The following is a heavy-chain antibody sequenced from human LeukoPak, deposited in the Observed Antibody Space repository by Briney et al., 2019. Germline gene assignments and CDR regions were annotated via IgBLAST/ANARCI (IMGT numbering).Heavy chain of an antibody. CDR3: ARGAIAAAGAWDNRFDP. CDR1: GGSISGYH. J-gene: IGHJ5*02. V-gene: IGHV4-59*12. CDR2: IYYSGSS. D-gene: IGHD6-13*01. Sequence: SETLSLTCNVSGGSISGYHWSWIRQPPGKGLEWLGYIYYSGSSNYNPSLKSRVTISADTSKNQFSLKPTSVTAADMAVYYCARGAIAAAGAWDNRFDPWGQGALVTVSS.